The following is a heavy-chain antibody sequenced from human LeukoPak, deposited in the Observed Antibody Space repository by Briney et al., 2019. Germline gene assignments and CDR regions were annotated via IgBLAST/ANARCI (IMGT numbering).Heavy chain of an antibody. V-gene: IGHV1-3*03. CDR2: INAGNGNT. D-gene: IGHD2-2*02. J-gene: IGHJ6*03. CDR1: GYTFTSYA. CDR3: ARVAAEVVGVPGAIGFGWLRRDYYYMDV. Sequence: GASVKVSCKASGYTFTSYAMHWVRQAPGQRLEGMGWINAGNGNTKYSQEFQGRVTMTRDMSTSTVYMELSSLRSEDTAVYYCARVAAEVVGVPGAIGFGWLRRDYYYMDVWGKGTTVTVSS.